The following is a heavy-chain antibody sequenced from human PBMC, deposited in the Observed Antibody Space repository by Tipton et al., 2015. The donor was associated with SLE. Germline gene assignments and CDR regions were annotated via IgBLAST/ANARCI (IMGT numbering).Heavy chain of an antibody. CDR2: ISAYNGNT. CDR3: ARASRTYSGSPGAFDI. J-gene: IGHJ3*02. CDR1: GYTFTSYG. Sequence: QVQLVQAGAEVKNPVASVKVSCKASGYTFTSYGISWVRQAPGQGLEWMGWISAYNGNTNYAQKLKGKVTMTTDTSTSTAYMELRSLRSDDTAVYYCARASRTYSGSPGAFDIWGQGTMVTVSS. V-gene: IGHV1-18*01. D-gene: IGHD1-26*01.